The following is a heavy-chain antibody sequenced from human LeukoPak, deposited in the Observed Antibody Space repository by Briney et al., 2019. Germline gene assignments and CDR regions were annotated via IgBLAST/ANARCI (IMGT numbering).Heavy chain of an antibody. CDR1: GGSISSYY. D-gene: IGHD4-11*01. CDR3: ARVGTVTTFYYYYMDV. J-gene: IGHJ6*03. CDR2: IYYSGST. Sequence: SETLSLTCTVSGGSISSYYWSWIRQHPGKGLEWIGYIYYSGSTYYNPSLKSRVTISVDTSKNQFSLKLSSVTAADTAVYYCARVGTVTTFYYYYMDVWGKGTTVTVSS. V-gene: IGHV4-59*06.